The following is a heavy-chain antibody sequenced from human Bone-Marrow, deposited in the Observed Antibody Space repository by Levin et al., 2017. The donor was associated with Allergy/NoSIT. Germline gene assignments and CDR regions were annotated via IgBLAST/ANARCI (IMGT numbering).Heavy chain of an antibody. CDR3: ASGDCSSGSCSYFDY. CDR2: FNTGDGST. J-gene: IGHJ4*02. V-gene: IGHV1-3*04. CDR1: GDTFNINM. D-gene: IGHD2-15*01. Sequence: ASVKVSCKTSGDTFNINMITWVRQAPGQGLEWVGWFNTGDGSTRYSQKFLGRITITSDTSANTVYMDLSSLTSEDTALYYCASGDCSSGSCSYFDYWGQGTLVSVSS.